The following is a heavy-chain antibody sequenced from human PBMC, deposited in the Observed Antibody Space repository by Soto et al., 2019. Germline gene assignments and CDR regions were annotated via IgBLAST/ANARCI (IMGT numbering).Heavy chain of an antibody. CDR2: AHHSGRT. CDR1: GGSMSSSNW. V-gene: IGHV4-4*02. CDR3: ARSEATGLDY. J-gene: IGHJ4*02. Sequence: QVQLQESGPGLVKPSGTLSLTCTVSGGSMSSSNWWNWVRQSPGKGLEWIGEAHHSGRTNYNPSLKSRVTLSVDKSKTHFSLKLSSVTAADTAVYYGARSEATGLDYWGQGTLVTVSS. D-gene: IGHD1-26*01.